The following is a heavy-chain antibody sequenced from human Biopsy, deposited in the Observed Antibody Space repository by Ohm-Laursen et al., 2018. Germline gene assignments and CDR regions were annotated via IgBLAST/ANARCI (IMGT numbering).Heavy chain of an antibody. J-gene: IGHJ4*02. CDR2: IYYTGST. D-gene: IGHD2-2*01. CDR3: ARMPHFDY. Sequence: GTLSLTWTVSRDSISNYYWTWIRQSPGKGLEWIGYIYYTGSTNYNPSVKSRVTISVDTSKNQFSLKLNSVTAADTAVYYCARMPHFDYWSQGILVTVSS. CDR1: RDSISNYY. V-gene: IGHV4-59*01.